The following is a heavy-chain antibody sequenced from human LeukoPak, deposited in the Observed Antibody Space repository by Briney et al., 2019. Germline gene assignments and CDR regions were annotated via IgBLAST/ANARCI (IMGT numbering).Heavy chain of an antibody. CDR1: GYRFSDYW. CDR3: ARRPPPDYGSGSVNYFFDY. CDR2: IYPADSDT. V-gene: IGHV5-51*01. Sequence: GESLQISCKGSGYRFSDYWIGWVRQMPGKGLEWMGIIYPADSDTRYSPSFQGQVTISADKSISTAYLQWSSLKALDTAIYYCARRPPPDYGSGSVNYFFDYWGQGTLVTVSS. D-gene: IGHD3-10*01. J-gene: IGHJ4*02.